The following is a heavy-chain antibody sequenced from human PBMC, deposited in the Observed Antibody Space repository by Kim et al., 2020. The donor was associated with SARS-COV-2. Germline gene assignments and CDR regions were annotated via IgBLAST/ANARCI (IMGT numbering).Heavy chain of an antibody. J-gene: IGHJ3*02. Sequence: QKFQGRVTITADKSTSTAYMELSSLRSEDTAVYYCARGLKGSSGYGAFDIWGQGTMVTVSS. CDR3: ARGLKGSSGYGAFDI. V-gene: IGHV1-69*04. D-gene: IGHD3-22*01.